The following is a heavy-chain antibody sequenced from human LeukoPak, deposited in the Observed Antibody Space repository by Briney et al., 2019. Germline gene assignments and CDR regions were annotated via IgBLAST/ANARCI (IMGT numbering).Heavy chain of an antibody. CDR1: GFTFSSYA. CDR2: ISGSGGST. CDR3: AKDGGYYYGSGSYYLYYFDY. J-gene: IGHJ4*02. D-gene: IGHD3-10*01. Sequence: GSLILSCAASGFTFSSYAMSWVRQAPGKGLGWGAAISGSGGSTYYADSMKGRFTISRYNSKTTLYLQMNSLSAADTAVYYCAKDGGYYYGSGSYYLYYFDYWGQGTLVTVSS. V-gene: IGHV3-23*01.